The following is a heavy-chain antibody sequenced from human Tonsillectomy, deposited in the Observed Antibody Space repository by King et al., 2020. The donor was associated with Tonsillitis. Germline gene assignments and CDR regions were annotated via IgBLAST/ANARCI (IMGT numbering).Heavy chain of an antibody. J-gene: IGHJ6*02. CDR1: GFTVSSNY. D-gene: IGHD3-10*01. V-gene: IGHV3-53*01. CDR3: ARDEMLRGAAYYYYGMDV. CDR2: TYSGGGT. Sequence: VQLVESGGGLIQPGGSLRLSCAASGFTVSSNYMSWVRQAPGKGLEWVSITYSGGGTYYADSVKGRFTISRDNSKNTLYPQMNSLRADDTAVYYCARDEMLRGAAYYYYGMDVWGQGPTVTVSS.